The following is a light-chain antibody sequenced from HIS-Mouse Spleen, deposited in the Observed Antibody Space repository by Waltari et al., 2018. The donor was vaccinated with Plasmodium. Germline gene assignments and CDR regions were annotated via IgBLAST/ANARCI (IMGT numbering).Light chain of an antibody. CDR3: QQSYSTWT. V-gene: IGKV1-39*01. CDR1: QSISSY. J-gene: IGKJ1*01. CDR2: AAS. Sequence: DIQMTQSPSSLSASVGDGVTITCRASQSISSYLNWYQQKPGKAPKLLIYAASSLQIGVPSRFSGSGSGTDFTLSISSLQPEDFATYYCQQSYSTWTFGQGTKLEIK.